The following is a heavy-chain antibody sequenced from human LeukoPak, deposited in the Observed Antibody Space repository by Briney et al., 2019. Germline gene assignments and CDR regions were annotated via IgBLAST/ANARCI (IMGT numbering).Heavy chain of an antibody. J-gene: IGHJ6*03. Sequence: GGSLRLSCAASGFTFSSYWMHWVRQAPGKGLVWVSRINSDGSSTSYADSVRGRFSISRDNAKNTLYLQMNSLRAEDTAVYYCAKDFGRFSYYYYMDVWGKGTTVTVSS. D-gene: IGHD3-3*01. CDR3: AKDFGRFSYYYYMDV. V-gene: IGHV3-74*01. CDR1: GFTFSSYW. CDR2: INSDGSST.